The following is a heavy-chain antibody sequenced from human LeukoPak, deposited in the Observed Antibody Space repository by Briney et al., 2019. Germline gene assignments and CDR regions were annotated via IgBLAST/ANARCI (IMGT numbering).Heavy chain of an antibody. CDR2: MYYSGST. Sequence: SETLSLTCTVSGGSISGGDYYWGWIRQPPGKGLEWIAYMYYSGSTYYNPSLKSRVTMSADTSKNQLSLKLSSVTAADTAVYYCARPYYYDSRIDPWGQGILVTVSS. J-gene: IGHJ5*02. CDR3: ARPYYYDSRIDP. V-gene: IGHV4-30-4*01. D-gene: IGHD3-22*01. CDR1: GGSISGGDYY.